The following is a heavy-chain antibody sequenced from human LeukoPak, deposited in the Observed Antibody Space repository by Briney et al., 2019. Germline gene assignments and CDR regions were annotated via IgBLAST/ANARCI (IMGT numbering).Heavy chain of an antibody. D-gene: IGHD4-23*01. Sequence: PSETLSLTCTVSGDSLSSGVYYWSWLRQPPGKGLEWIGYIYHSGTTYYNPSLQSRVAISVDRSRNQFSLRLNSVTAADTAVYYCARDAVVMGVLDPWGQGTLVTVSS. J-gene: IGHJ5*02. V-gene: IGHV4-30-2*01. CDR1: GDSLSSGVYY. CDR2: IYHSGTT. CDR3: ARDAVVMGVLDP.